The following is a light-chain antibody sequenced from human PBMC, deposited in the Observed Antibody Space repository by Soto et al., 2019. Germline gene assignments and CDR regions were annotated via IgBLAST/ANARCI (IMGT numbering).Light chain of an antibody. J-gene: IGLJ1*01. CDR2: EVN. CDR1: SSDVGGFNY. V-gene: IGLV2-8*01. CDR3: SSFAVTNIFV. Sequence: QSVLTQPPSASGSPGQSVTISCTGTSSDVGGFNYVSWYQQHPGKAPKVLIYEVNQRPSGVPNRFSGSKSGNTASLTVSGLQAEDEADYYCSSFAVTNIFVFGTGTKGTVL.